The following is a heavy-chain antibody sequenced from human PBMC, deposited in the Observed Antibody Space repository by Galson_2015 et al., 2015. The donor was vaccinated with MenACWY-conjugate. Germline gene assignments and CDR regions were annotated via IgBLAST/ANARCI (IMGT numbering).Heavy chain of an antibody. D-gene: IGHD2-21*01. CDR3: AGRLTVISPYFDL. Sequence: LSLTCTVPGGPISSSDYYWGWIRQPPGKGPEWIASLYYNGDTYFNPSLKTRVTVSVDTSNNQFSLKLNSVTAADTAVYYCAGRLTVISPYFDLWGRGTLVTVSS. V-gene: IGHV4-39*01. CDR2: LYYNGDT. CDR1: GGPISSSDYY. J-gene: IGHJ2*01.